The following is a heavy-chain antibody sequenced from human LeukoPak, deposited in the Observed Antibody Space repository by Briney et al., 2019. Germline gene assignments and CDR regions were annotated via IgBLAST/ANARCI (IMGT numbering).Heavy chain of an antibody. CDR2: ISGSGGSR. CDR3: AKDLAYYYDSSGYY. Sequence: PGGSLRLSCAASGFTFSSYGMSWVRQAPGKGLEWVSAISGSGGSRYYADSVKGRFTISRDNSKNTLYLQMNSLRAEDTAVYYCAKDLAYYYDSSGYYWGQGTLVTVSS. V-gene: IGHV3-23*01. J-gene: IGHJ4*02. D-gene: IGHD3-22*01. CDR1: GFTFSSYG.